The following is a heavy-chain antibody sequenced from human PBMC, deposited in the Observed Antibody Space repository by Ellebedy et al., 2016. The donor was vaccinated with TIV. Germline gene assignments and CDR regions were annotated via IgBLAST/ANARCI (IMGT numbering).Heavy chain of an antibody. CDR1: GYRFTSYW. V-gene: IGHV5-51*01. Sequence: GESLKISXKGSGYRFTSYWIGWVRQMPGKGLEWMGIINSGDSETRYSPSFQGQVTISADKSISTAYLQWSSLKASDTAMYYCARLRDALADELDYWGQGTLVTISS. D-gene: IGHD6-19*01. CDR2: INSGDSET. J-gene: IGHJ4*02. CDR3: ARLRDALADELDY.